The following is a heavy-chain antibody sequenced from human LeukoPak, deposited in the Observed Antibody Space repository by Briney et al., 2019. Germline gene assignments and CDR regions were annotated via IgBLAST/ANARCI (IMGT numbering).Heavy chain of an antibody. CDR1: GYTFTGYY. CDR3: TCGRGFNYDY. D-gene: IGHD6-25*01. CDR2: VHPNSGDT. J-gene: IGHJ4*02. Sequence: ASVKVSCKASGYTFTGYYMHWVRQAPGQGLEWMGWVHPNSGDTNYAQKFQGRVTMTRDTSASTAYMELNTLRFDDTAVYYCTCGRGFNYDYWGQGTLVTVSS. V-gene: IGHV1-2*02.